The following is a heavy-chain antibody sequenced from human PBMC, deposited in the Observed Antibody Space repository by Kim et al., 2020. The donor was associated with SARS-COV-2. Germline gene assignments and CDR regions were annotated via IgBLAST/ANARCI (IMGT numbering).Heavy chain of an antibody. J-gene: IGHJ3*02. D-gene: IGHD6-19*01. Sequence: ADSVEGRVTISRDNANYSLYLQMNSLRDEDTAVYYCARDKLEQRHDAFDIWGQGAMVTVSS. V-gene: IGHV3-48*02. CDR3: ARDKLEQRHDAFDI.